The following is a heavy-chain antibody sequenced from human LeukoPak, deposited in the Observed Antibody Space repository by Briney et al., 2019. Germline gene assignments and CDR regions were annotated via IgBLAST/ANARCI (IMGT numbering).Heavy chain of an antibody. J-gene: IGHJ4*02. CDR3: ARGGGSSGYPDY. Sequence: VASVKVSCKASGYTFSDYYMHWVRQAPGQGLEWMGWINPNGDGTNFAQEFQGRVTMTRDISTVYMELRRLRSDDAAVYFCARGGGSSGYPDYWGQGTLVTVSS. CDR2: INPNGDGT. V-gene: IGHV1-2*02. D-gene: IGHD6-19*01. CDR1: GYTFSDYY.